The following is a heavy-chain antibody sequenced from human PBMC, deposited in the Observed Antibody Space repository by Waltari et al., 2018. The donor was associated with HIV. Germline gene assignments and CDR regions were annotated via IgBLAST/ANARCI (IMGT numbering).Heavy chain of an antibody. D-gene: IGHD1-26*01. CDR3: ARHALRVGAAYWNFDL. J-gene: IGHJ2*01. CDR2: IYYTGGA. Sequence: QLQLQESGPGLVKPSETLSLTCTVSGGSVSSSSYFWGWIRQPPGKGLEWVGRIYYTGGAYYNPSLKSRVTISVDTSKNQFSLEVTSVTAADTAVYYCARHALRVGAAYWNFDLWGRGTLVTVSS. CDR1: GGSVSSSSYF. V-gene: IGHV4-39*01.